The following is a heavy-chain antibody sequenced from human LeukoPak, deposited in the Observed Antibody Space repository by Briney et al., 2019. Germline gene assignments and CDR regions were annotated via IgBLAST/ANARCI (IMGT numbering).Heavy chain of an antibody. D-gene: IGHD1-26*01. J-gene: IGHJ5*02. Sequence: KSSETLSLTCTVSGYYITRGYYWGWIRQPPGKGLEWIGEINHSGSTNYNPSLKSRVTISVDTSKNQFSLKLSSVTAADTAVYYCARGGGRRRNWFDPWGQGTLVTVSS. V-gene: IGHV4-38-2*02. CDR3: ARGGGRRRNWFDP. CDR2: INHSGST. CDR1: GYYITRGYY.